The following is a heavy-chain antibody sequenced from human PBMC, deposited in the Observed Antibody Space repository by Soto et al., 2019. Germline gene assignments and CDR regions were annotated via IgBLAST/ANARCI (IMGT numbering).Heavy chain of an antibody. D-gene: IGHD2-2*01. CDR1: GGTFGSYA. CDR2: IIPILNSP. CDR3: ARDAPYCTSATCPKFYDMDV. J-gene: IGHJ6*02. V-gene: IGHV1-69*01. Sequence: QVQLVQSGAEVKKPGSSVKVSCKASGGTFGSYAITWVRRAPGQGLEWLGGIIPILNSPAYAQKFKARVDITADESTNTAYRELTRLSFDDTAVYYCARDAPYCTSATCPKFYDMDVWGQGTTVTVAS.